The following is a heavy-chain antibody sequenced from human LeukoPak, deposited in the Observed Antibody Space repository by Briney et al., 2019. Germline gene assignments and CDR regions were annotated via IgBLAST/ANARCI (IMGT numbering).Heavy chain of an antibody. CDR3: AREGGPHYFDY. CDR2: IIPILGIA. J-gene: IGHJ4*02. Sequence: SVKVSCKASGYTFTGYYMHWVRQAPGQGLEWMGRIIPILGIANYAQKFQGRVTITADKSTSTAYMELSSLRSEDTAVYYCAREGGPHYFDYWGQGTLVTVSS. CDR1: GYTFTGYY. D-gene: IGHD3-16*01. V-gene: IGHV1-69*04.